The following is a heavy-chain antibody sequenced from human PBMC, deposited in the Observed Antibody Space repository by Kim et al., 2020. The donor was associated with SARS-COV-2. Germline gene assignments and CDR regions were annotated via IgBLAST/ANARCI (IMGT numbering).Heavy chain of an antibody. J-gene: IGHJ6*02. D-gene: IGHD6-13*01. CDR3: VKDVDSGSWGMPALYYFPMDV. CDR1: GFTFSSYA. CDR2: ISGSGAST. Sequence: GGSLRLSCAASGFTFSSYAMSWVRQAPGKGLEWVSVISGSGASTYYADSVKGRVTISRDNSKNTLYLQMNSLRAEDTAVFYCVKDVDSGSWGMPALYYFPMDVWGQGTTVTVSS. V-gene: IGHV3-23*01.